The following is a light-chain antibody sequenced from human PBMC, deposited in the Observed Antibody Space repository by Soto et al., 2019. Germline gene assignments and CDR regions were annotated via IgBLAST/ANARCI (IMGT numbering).Light chain of an antibody. J-gene: IGKJ4*01. CDR2: GAS. CDR3: QQYGSSPST. Sequence: EIVLTQSPGTLSLSPGERATLSCRASQSVSSSYLAWYQQKPGQAPRLLIYGASSRATGIPDRFSGSASGTDFTLTISRLAPEDFAVYYCQQYGSSPSTFGGGTKVEIK. CDR1: QSVSSSY. V-gene: IGKV3-20*01.